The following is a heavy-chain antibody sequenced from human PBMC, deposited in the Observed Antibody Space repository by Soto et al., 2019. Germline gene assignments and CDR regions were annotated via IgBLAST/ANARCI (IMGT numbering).Heavy chain of an antibody. CDR3: AKALGFGDAPTPNYYCGMDV. V-gene: IGHV3-30*18. D-gene: IGHD2-15*01. J-gene: IGHJ6*02. CDR1: GFSFSNYG. Sequence: QVQLVESGGGVVQPGRSLRLSCAASGFSFSNYGMHWVRQAPGKGLEWVALISYDGNNKYYADSVKGRFTISRDNSKNTLYLQMNCLRADDTALYYCAKALGFGDAPTPNYYCGMDVWGQGTTVVVSS. CDR2: ISYDGNNK.